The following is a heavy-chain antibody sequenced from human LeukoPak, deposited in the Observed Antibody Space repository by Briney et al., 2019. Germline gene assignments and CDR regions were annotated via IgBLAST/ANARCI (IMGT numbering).Heavy chain of an antibody. V-gene: IGHV3-23*01. J-gene: IGHJ4*02. D-gene: IGHD2-15*01. CDR2: ISGSGGST. Sequence: GGSLRLSCAASGFTFSSYAMNWVRQAPGKGVEWVSAISGSGGSTYYADSVKGRFTISRDNSKNTLYLQMNSLRAEDTAVYYCARGPYLGYCSGGSCNQFDYWGQGTLVTVSS. CDR1: GFTFSSYA. CDR3: ARGPYLGYCSGGSCNQFDY.